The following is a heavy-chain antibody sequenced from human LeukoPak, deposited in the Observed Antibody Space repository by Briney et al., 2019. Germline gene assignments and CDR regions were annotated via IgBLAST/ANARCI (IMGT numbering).Heavy chain of an antibody. CDR2: ISGSGGST. Sequence: GGSLRLSCAASGFTFSTYAMTWVRQAPGKGLEWVSAISGSGGSTNYADSVKGRFTISRDNAMSTLYLQMNSLRAEDTAVYYCARDFGPYGMDVWGQGTTVTVSS. J-gene: IGHJ6*02. CDR3: ARDFGPYGMDV. V-gene: IGHV3-23*01. D-gene: IGHD3-16*01. CDR1: GFTFSTYA.